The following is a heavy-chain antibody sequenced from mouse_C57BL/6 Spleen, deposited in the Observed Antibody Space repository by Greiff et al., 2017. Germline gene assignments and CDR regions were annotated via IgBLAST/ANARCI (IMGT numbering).Heavy chain of an antibody. CDR2: ISNGGGST. Sequence: EVQGVESGGGLVQPGGSLKLSCAASGFTFSDYYMYWVRQTPEKRLGWVAYISNGGGSTYYPDTVKGRFTISRDNAKNTLYLQMSRLKSEDTAMYYCARHTGFAYWGQGTLVTVSA. J-gene: IGHJ3*01. D-gene: IGHD1-1*01. CDR3: ARHTGFAY. CDR1: GFTFSDYY. V-gene: IGHV5-12*01.